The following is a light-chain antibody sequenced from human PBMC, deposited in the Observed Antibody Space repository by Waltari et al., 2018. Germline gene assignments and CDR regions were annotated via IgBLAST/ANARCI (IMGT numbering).Light chain of an antibody. CDR2: GAS. J-gene: IGKJ4*01. CDR3: QQYNNWPLT. Sequence: EVVLTQSPDTLSVSPGERATLSCRTSRIVNSNLAWYQHKPGQAPRLLMYGASTRPTGIPARFSGSESGTEFTLTITSLQSEDFAVYYCQQYNNWPLTFGGGTKVEI. V-gene: IGKV3-15*01. CDR1: RIVNSN.